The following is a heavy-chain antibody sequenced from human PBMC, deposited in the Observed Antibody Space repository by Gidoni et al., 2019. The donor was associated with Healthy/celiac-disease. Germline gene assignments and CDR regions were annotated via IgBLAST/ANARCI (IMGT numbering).Heavy chain of an antibody. CDR1: GFTFSRYW. CDR3: AREWELLGAFDY. J-gene: IGHJ4*02. Sequence: EVQLLESGGGLVQPGGSLRLSCSASGFTFSRYWMRWVRQAPGKGREWVANIKQDGSEKYYVESVKGRFTISRDNAKNSLYLQMNSLRAEDTAVYYCAREWELLGAFDYWGQGTLVTVSS. CDR2: IKQDGSEK. V-gene: IGHV3-7*03. D-gene: IGHD1-26*01.